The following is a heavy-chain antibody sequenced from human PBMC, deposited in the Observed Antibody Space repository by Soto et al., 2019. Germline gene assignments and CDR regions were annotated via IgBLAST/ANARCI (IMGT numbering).Heavy chain of an antibody. D-gene: IGHD3-9*01. Sequence: QVQLVESRGGVVQPGGSLRLSCAASGFSVSRYGMYWVRQAPGKGLEWVAVISFDGSYKDYVDSVKGRFIISRDKSKNTLYLEMNSLRLQDTGVYYCAKGTSDISTGYPLYWYPDLWGRGTLVTVSS. CDR2: ISFDGSYK. CDR1: GFSVSRYG. J-gene: IGHJ2*01. CDR3: AKGTSDISTGYPLYWYPDL. V-gene: IGHV3-30*18.